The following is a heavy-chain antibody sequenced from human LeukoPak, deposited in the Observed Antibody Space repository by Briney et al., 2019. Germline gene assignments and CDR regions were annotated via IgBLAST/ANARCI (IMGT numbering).Heavy chain of an antibody. J-gene: IGHJ4*02. CDR1: GFALSSYA. CDR2: SSHDGANT. Sequence: PGGPLRLSCAASGFALSSYAVLWVRHAPGKGLEWVTWSSHDGANTYSADFVKGRLTVSRDNAKNTLYLQMNSLTIDDTAVYYCARGGVEQGNRIYLDSWGQGTLVTVSS. D-gene: IGHD1/OR15-1a*01. CDR3: ARGGVEQGNRIYLDS. V-gene: IGHV3-30-3*01.